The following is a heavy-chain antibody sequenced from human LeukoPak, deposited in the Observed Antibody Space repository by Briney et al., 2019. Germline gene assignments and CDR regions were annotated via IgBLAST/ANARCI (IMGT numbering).Heavy chain of an antibody. D-gene: IGHD3-10*01. J-gene: IGHJ4*02. CDR1: GFTFSSYW. V-gene: IGHV3-7*01. CDR2: IKQDGSEK. Sequence: PGGSLRLSCAASGFTFSSYWMSWVRQAPGKGLAWVANIKQDGSEKYYVDSVKGRFTISRDNAKNSLYLQMNSLRAEDTAVYYCARFTMVRGVINHSFDYWGQGTLVTVSS. CDR3: ARFTMVRGVINHSFDY.